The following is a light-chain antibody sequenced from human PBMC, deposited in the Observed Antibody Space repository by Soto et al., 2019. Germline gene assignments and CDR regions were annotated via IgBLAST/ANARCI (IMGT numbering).Light chain of an antibody. J-gene: IGKJ4*01. CDR1: QSVANNY. CDR2: DAS. V-gene: IGKV3-20*01. Sequence: EIVLTQSPGTLSLSPGERATLSCRASQSVANNYLAWYQQKPGQAPRFLMYDASSRATGIPDRFSGSGSGTDFTLTISRLELEDFAVYYCEQYGSTPLTFGGGTKVEIK. CDR3: EQYGSTPLT.